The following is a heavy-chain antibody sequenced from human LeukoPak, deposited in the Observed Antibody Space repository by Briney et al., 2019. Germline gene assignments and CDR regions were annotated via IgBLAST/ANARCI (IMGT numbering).Heavy chain of an antibody. V-gene: IGHV4-39*07. D-gene: IGHD5-18*01. J-gene: IGHJ4*02. CDR2: IFYSGST. CDR1: SGSISTSNYY. Sequence: PSETLSLTCTVSSGSISTSNYYWGWVRQPPGKALEWIGNIFYSGSTYYSPSLKSRVTISLDTSRNQFSLKLNSVTAADTAVYYCARGSRIQLWIMGGSFDYWGQGTLVTVSS. CDR3: ARGSRIQLWIMGGSFDY.